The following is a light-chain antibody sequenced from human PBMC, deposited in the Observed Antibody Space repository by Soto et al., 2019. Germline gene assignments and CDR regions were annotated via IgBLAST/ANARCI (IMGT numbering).Light chain of an antibody. Sequence: DIQMTQSPSTLSGSVGDRVTITCRASQTISSWLARYQQKPGKAPKLLIYKTSTLKSGVPSRFSGSGSGTEYTLTISNLQPDDFATYYCQQYDNYPLTFGGGTKVDIK. CDR3: QQYDNYPLT. CDR2: KTS. V-gene: IGKV1-5*03. CDR1: QTISSW. J-gene: IGKJ4*01.